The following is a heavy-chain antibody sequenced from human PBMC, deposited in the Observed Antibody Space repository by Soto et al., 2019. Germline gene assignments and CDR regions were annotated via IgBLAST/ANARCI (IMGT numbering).Heavy chain of an antibody. CDR3: ARREIQGPIDY. Sequence: SETLSLTSPVAGYSISSSNWWGRIGPPPGKGLECSGNIYYSGTTYYNPSLKSRVTMSVDTSKNQFSLKLTSVTAVYTAVYYCARREIQGPIDYWGQGTLVTVSS. CDR2: IYYSGTT. D-gene: IGHD1-26*01. V-gene: IGHV4-28*01. J-gene: IGHJ4*02. CDR1: GYSISSSNW.